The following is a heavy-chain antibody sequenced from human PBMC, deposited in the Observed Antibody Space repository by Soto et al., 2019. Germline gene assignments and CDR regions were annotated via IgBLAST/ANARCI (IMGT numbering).Heavy chain of an antibody. CDR1: GGSISSGGYY. V-gene: IGHV4-31*03. CDR2: IFYSGTT. J-gene: IGHJ4*02. Sequence: SETLSLTCTVSGGSISSGGYYWSWIRQHPGKGLEWIGYIFYSGTTYYNPSLKSRVTISVDTSKNQFSLKLSSVTAADTALYYCARSEATALDYWGQGTLVTVSS. CDR3: ARSEATALDY.